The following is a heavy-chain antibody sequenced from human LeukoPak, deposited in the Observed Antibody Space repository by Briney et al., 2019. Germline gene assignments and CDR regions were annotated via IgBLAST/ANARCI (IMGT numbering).Heavy chain of an antibody. D-gene: IGHD6-13*01. Sequence: SETLSLTCTVSGGSISSSSYYWGWIRQPPGKGLEWIGSIYYSGSTYYNPSLKSRVTISVDTSKNQFSLKLSSVTAADTVVYYCARHESAATNWGQGTLVTVSS. J-gene: IGHJ4*02. V-gene: IGHV4-39*01. CDR3: ARHESAATN. CDR1: GGSISSSSYY. CDR2: IYYSGST.